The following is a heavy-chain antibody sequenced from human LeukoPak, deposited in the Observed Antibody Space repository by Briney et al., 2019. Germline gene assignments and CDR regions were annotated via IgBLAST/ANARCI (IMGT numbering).Heavy chain of an antibody. Sequence: TSETLSLTCTVSGGSISSHHWGWIRQPPGKGLEWIGYIYYSGSTNYNPSLKSRVTISADTSKNQCSLKLSSVTAADTAVYYCARLAKFKGYDSSGYYYAFDYWGQGTLVTVSS. D-gene: IGHD3-22*01. J-gene: IGHJ4*02. CDR2: IYYSGST. CDR1: GGSISSHH. CDR3: ARLAKFKGYDSSGYYYAFDY. V-gene: IGHV4-59*08.